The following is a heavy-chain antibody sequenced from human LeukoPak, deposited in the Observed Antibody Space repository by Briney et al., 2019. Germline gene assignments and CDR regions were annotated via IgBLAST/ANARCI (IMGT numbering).Heavy chain of an antibody. D-gene: IGHD6-19*01. V-gene: IGHV3-66*01. CDR1: GFTVSNNE. CDR3: ARGAGAYNYYAMDV. Sequence: RRSLRLSCAASGFTVSNNEMNWVRRAPGKGVEWVSVIYIGGRTLSVDSVKGRFTISRDTSKNTLFLQMNSLRVEDTALYYCARGAGAYNYYAMDVWGQGTTVTVSS. CDR2: IYIGGRT. J-gene: IGHJ6*02.